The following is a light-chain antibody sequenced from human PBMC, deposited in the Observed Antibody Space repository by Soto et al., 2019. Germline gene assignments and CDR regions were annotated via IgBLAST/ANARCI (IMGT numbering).Light chain of an antibody. CDR2: QNN. J-gene: IGLJ2*01. CDR3: QAWDSSVV. V-gene: IGLV3-1*01. CDR1: NLGNKY. Sequence: SYELTQPPSVSVSPGQTASITCSGNNLGNKYVCWYQQKPGQSPVLVIYQNNNRPSGIPERFSGSNSGNTVTLTISGTQAMDEADYYCQAWDSSVVFGGGTKLTVL.